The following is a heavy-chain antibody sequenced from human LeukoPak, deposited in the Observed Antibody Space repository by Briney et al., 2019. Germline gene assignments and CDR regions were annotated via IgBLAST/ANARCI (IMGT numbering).Heavy chain of an antibody. CDR3: ARARYCSGGSCYAEY. CDR2: IYPGDSDT. J-gene: IGHJ4*02. D-gene: IGHD2-15*01. Sequence: KNGESLKISCKGSGYSFTSYWIGWVRQMPGEGLEWMGIIYPGDSDTRYSPSFQGQVTISADKSISTAYLQWSSLKASDTAMYYCARARYCSGGSCYAEYWGQGTLITVSS. V-gene: IGHV5-51*01. CDR1: GYSFTSYW.